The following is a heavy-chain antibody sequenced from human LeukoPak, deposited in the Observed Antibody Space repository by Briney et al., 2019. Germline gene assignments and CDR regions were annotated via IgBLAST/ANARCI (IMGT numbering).Heavy chain of an antibody. V-gene: IGHV3-64D*09. D-gene: IGHD3-10*01. CDR2: ISSNGGST. CDR1: GFTFGGYV. Sequence: GGSLRLSCAASGFTFGGYVMHWVRQAPGKGLEYVSAISSNGGSTYYADSVKGRFTISRDNSKNTLYLQMSSLRAEDTAVYYCVKDGNYYGSGSYYNVRYYYYGMDVWGQGTTVTVSS. CDR3: VKDGNYYGSGSYYNVRYYYYGMDV. J-gene: IGHJ6*02.